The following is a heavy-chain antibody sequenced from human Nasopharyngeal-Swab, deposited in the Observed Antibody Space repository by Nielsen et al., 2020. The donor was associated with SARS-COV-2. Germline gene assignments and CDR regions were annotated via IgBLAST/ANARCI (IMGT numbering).Heavy chain of an antibody. J-gene: IGHJ6*02. V-gene: IGHV3-21*04. Sequence: ETLSLTCTVSGGSISSYYWSWVRQAPGKGLEWVSSISGSGSSRYYAASLKGRFTISRDNAKNSLYLQMNSLRAEDTAVYYCARDRLEWLLSYYYYGMDVWGQGTTVTVSS. D-gene: IGHD3-3*01. CDR3: ARDRLEWLLSYYYYGMDV. CDR1: GGSISSYY. CDR2: ISGSGSSR.